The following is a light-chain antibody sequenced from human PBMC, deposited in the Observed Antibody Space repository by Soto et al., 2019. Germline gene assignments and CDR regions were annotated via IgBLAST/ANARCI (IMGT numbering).Light chain of an antibody. CDR2: EVS. CDR1: TSDVGGYNF. CDR3: SSHTSITTLV. Sequence: QSALTQPASVSGSLGQSITISCTGTTSDVGGYNFVSWYQHHPGKAPKIIIFEVSDRPSGVSNRFSGSKSGSTASLTISGLQSEDEADYYCSSHTSITTLVFGSGTKLTVL. J-gene: IGLJ1*01. V-gene: IGLV2-14*01.